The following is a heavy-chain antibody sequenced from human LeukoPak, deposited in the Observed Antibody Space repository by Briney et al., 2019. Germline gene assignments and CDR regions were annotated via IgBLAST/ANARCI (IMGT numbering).Heavy chain of an antibody. CDR3: AKRPITIVRGVISWFDP. CDR1: GFTFSSYA. D-gene: IGHD3-10*01. Sequence: GGSLRLSCAPSGFTFSSYALSWVRQAPGGGLEWVSAISGSGGSTYCADSVKGRFTISRNNSKNTLYLQMNSLRAEDTAVYYCAKRPITIVRGVISWFDPWGQGTLVTVSS. V-gene: IGHV3-23*01. J-gene: IGHJ5*02. CDR2: ISGSGGST.